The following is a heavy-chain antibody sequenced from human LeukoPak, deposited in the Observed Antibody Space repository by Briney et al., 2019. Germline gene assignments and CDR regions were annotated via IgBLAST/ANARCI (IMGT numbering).Heavy chain of an antibody. J-gene: IGHJ4*02. CDR1: GYSSTSYW. Sequence: GESLKISCKGSGYSSTSYWISWVRQMPGKGLEWMGIIYPGDSDTTYSAAFEDHVTISSEKTFSTAYLQWSSMQASEAATYYFARSISGYSTIDYWGQGTLVTVSS. D-gene: IGHD3-22*01. CDR3: ARSISGYSTIDY. CDR2: IYPGDSDT. V-gene: IGHV5-51*01.